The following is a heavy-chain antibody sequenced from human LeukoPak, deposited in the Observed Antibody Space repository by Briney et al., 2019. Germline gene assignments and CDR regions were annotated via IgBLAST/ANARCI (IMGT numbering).Heavy chain of an antibody. Sequence: GGSLRLSCAASGFTFSIHGMNWVRQAPGKGLEWVSGISPGGEIPYYADSVKGRFTISRDNSKDTVSLQMHSLRAEDTAMYYCAKDDGWLYYNHWGQGTLVTVSS. V-gene: IGHV3-23*01. CDR2: ISPGGEIP. J-gene: IGHJ4*02. CDR3: AKDDGWLYYNH. D-gene: IGHD3-22*01. CDR1: GFTFSIHG.